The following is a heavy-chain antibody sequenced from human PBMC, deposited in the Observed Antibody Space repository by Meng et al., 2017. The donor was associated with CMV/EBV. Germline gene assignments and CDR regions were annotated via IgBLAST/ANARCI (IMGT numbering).Heavy chain of an antibody. CDR1: GGTFSTYA. CDR2: IIPIFGTA. Sequence: ASGGTFSTYAISWVPRAPGQRLQWMGGIIPIFGTANYAQKFQGRVTITADESTSTAYMELSSLRSEDTAVYYCALSYYYDSSGYYYYWGQGTLVTVSS. D-gene: IGHD3-22*01. CDR3: ALSYYYDSSGYYYY. J-gene: IGHJ4*02. V-gene: IGHV1-69*01.